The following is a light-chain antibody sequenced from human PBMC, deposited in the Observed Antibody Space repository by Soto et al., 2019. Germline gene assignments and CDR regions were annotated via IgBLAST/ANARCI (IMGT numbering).Light chain of an antibody. J-gene: IGKJ1*01. V-gene: IGKV3-20*01. CDR2: GAY. CDR3: QQYGSSPWT. CDR1: QIVSSDY. Sequence: EIVLTQSPGTLSLSPGDRVTLSCRASQIVSSDYLAWYQQKPGLAPRLLIFGAYSRTTGIPDRFSASGSGTDFTLTINRLEPEDFAVYYCQQYGSSPWTFGRGTKVEIK.